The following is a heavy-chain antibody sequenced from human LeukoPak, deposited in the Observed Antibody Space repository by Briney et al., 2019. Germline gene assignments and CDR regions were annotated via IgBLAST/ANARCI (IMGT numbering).Heavy chain of an antibody. J-gene: IGHJ5*02. Sequence: ASVMLSCMACGYSFTSYDINWVRQASGQGLEWMGWMNPNSANTDYAQRVQGRVTMTRNTSINTVYMELSSLRSEDTAVYYCARGVHHYDSSGYYYGEFDAWGLGTLVTVSS. V-gene: IGHV1-8*01. CDR3: ARGVHHYDSSGYYYGEFDA. CDR2: MNPNSANT. D-gene: IGHD3-22*01. CDR1: GYSFTSYD.